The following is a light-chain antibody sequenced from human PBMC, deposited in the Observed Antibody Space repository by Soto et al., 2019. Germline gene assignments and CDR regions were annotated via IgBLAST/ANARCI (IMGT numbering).Light chain of an antibody. CDR2: EVT. Sequence: QSALTQPASVSGSPGQSITISCTGTSNDVGGYYYVSWYQHHPGKVPKLLIYEVTNRPSGVSDRFSGSRSGNTASLTISGLQAEDEAHYYCSSYTTTTTLVFGGGTKVTVL. CDR1: SNDVGGYYY. V-gene: IGLV2-14*01. J-gene: IGLJ3*02. CDR3: SSYTTTTTLV.